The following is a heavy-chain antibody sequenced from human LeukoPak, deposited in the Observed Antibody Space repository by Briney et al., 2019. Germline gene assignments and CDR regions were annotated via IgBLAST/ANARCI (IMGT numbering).Heavy chain of an antibody. Sequence: GGSLRLSCAASGFTFDDYAMHWVRQAPGKGLEWVSGINWNSGNIGYADSVKGRFTISRDNSKNSLYLQMNSLRGEDTAFYYCAKGSSSWYVGYFDPWGQGTLVTVSS. J-gene: IGHJ5*02. D-gene: IGHD6-13*01. V-gene: IGHV3-9*01. CDR3: AKGSSSWYVGYFDP. CDR1: GFTFDDYA. CDR2: INWNSGNI.